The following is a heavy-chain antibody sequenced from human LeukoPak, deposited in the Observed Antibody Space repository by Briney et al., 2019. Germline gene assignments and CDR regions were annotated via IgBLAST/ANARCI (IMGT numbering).Heavy chain of an antibody. CDR3: ARSVQYQLLDFDY. CDR2: MNPNSGNT. D-gene: IGHD2-2*01. J-gene: IGHJ4*02. V-gene: IGHV1-8*03. Sequence: ASVKVSCKASGGTFSSYAISWVRQAPGQGLEWMGWMNPNSGNTGYAQKFQGRVTITRNTSISTAYMELSSLRSEDTAVYYCARSVQYQLLDFDYWGQGTLVTVSS. CDR1: GGTFSSYA.